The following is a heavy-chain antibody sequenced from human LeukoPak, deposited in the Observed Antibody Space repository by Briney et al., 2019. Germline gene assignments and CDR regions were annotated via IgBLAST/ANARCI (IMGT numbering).Heavy chain of an antibody. CDR1: GFTFSSYG. J-gene: IGHJ6*02. Sequence: GGSLRLSCAVSGFTFSSYGMHWVRQAPGKGLEWVAVISYDGSNKYYADSVKGRFTISRDNSKNTLYLQMNSVRAEDTAVYYCAKDRGYGEIYYYHGMDVWGQGTTVTVSS. CDR2: ISYDGSNK. CDR3: AKDRGYGEIYYYHGMDV. V-gene: IGHV3-30*18. D-gene: IGHD5-18*01.